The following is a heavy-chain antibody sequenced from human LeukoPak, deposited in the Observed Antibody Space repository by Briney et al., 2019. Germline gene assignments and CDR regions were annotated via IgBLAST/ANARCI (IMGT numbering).Heavy chain of an antibody. D-gene: IGHD5-12*01. CDR2: IISSSSYI. Sequence: GGSLRLSCAASGLTFSSYSMNWVRQAPGKGLEWVSSIISSSSYIYYADSVKGRFTSSRDNAKNSLYLQMSSLRAEDTAVYYCARTSMVATGGSFDYWGQGTLVTVSS. CDR3: ARTSMVATGGSFDY. J-gene: IGHJ4*02. CDR1: GLTFSSYS. V-gene: IGHV3-21*01.